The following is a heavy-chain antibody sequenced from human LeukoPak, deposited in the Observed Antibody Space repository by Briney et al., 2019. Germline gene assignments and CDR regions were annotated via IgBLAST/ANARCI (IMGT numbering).Heavy chain of an antibody. CDR2: MNPNNGDS. D-gene: IGHD6-25*01. CDR1: LYAFTDIN. J-gene: IGHJ4*02. V-gene: IGHV1-8*03. Sequence: ASVTVSCKPSLYAFTDININCVPQATGQGLEWMGWMNPNNGDSGYAQKFQGRVTITRDTSISTSYMELRSLRSDDTAVYFCARATSFSASGYDYWGQGTLVTVSS. CDR3: ARATSFSASGYDY.